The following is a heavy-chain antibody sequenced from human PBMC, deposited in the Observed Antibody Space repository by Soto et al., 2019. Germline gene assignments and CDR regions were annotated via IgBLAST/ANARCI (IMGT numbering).Heavy chain of an antibody. CDR3: AKDLYGKFLEWLLNYYYYGMDV. V-gene: IGHV3-30*18. D-gene: IGHD3-3*01. CDR1: GFTFSSYG. Sequence: PGGSLRLSCAASGFTFSSYGMHWVRQAPGKGLEWVAVISYDGSNKYYADSVKGRFTISRDNSKNTLYLQMNSLRAEDTAVYYCAKDLYGKFLEWLLNYYYYGMDVWGQGTTVTVSS. J-gene: IGHJ6*02. CDR2: ISYDGSNK.